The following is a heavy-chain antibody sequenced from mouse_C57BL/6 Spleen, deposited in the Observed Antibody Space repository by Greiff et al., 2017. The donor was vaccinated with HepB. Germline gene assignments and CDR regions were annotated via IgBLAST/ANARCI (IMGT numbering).Heavy chain of an antibody. CDR2: ISDGGSYT. Sequence: EVQLVESGGGLVKPGGSLKLSCAASGFTFSSYAMSWVRQTPEKRLEWVATISDGGSYTYYPDNVKGRFTISRDNAKNNLYLQMSHLKSEDTAMYYCAREATMVTTDWYFDDWGTGTTVTVSS. V-gene: IGHV5-4*01. D-gene: IGHD2-2*01. J-gene: IGHJ1*03. CDR1: GFTFSSYA. CDR3: AREATMVTTDWYFDD.